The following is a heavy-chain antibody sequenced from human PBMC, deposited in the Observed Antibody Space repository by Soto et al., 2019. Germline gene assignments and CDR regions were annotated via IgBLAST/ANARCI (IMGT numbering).Heavy chain of an antibody. J-gene: IGHJ4*02. D-gene: IGHD6-13*01. CDR1: GFTFSDYY. CDR2: ISGSGSTI. V-gene: IGHV3-11*01. CDR3: ARVGSIAAAGTPDY. Sequence: GGSLRLSCAASGFTFSDYYMSWFRQAPGEGLEWVSYISGSGSTIHDADSVKGRFTISRDNAKNSLYLQMNSLRAEDTAVYYCARVGSIAAAGTPDYWGQGTLVTVSS.